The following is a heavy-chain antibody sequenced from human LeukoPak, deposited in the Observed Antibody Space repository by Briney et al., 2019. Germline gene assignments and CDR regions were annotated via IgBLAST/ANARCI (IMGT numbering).Heavy chain of an antibody. V-gene: IGHV3-21*01. J-gene: IGHJ4*02. CDR3: ARDPAGVVVPAAPNY. Sequence: GGSLRLSCAASGFTFSSYSMNWVRQAPGKGLEWVSSISSSSSYIYYADSVKGRLTISRDNAKNSLYLQMNSLRAEDTAVYYCARDPAGVVVPAAPNYWGQGTLVTVSS. CDR2: ISSSSSYI. D-gene: IGHD2-2*01. CDR1: GFTFSSYS.